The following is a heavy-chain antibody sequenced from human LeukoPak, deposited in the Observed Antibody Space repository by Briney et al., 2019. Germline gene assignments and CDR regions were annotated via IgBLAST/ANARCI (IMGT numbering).Heavy chain of an antibody. J-gene: IGHJ3*02. CDR3: ARDSGYSYGRDHDAFDI. D-gene: IGHD5-18*01. V-gene: IGHV4-61*02. CDR1: GGSISSGSYY. CDR2: NYTSGST. Sequence: SQTQSLTCTVSGGSISSGSYYWSWIRQPAGKGLEWIGRNYTSGSTNYNPSLKSRVTISVDTSKNQFSLKLSSVTAADTAVYYCARDSGYSYGRDHDAFDIWGQGTMVTVSS.